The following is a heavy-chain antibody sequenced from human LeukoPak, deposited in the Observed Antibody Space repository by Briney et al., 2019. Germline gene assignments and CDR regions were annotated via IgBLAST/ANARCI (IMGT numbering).Heavy chain of an antibody. Sequence: SETLSLTCTVSGGSISSGSYYWVWIRQPPGKGLEWIGSIYYSGSTYYNPSLKSRVTISVDTSKNQFSLKLSSVTAADTAVYYCARDRQQLVRGDYFDYWGQGTLATVSS. V-gene: IGHV4-39*07. CDR3: ARDRQQLVRGDYFDY. D-gene: IGHD6-13*01. J-gene: IGHJ4*02. CDR1: GGSISSGSYY. CDR2: IYYSGST.